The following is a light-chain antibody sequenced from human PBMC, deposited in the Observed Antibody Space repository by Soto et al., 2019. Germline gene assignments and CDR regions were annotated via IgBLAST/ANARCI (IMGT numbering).Light chain of an antibody. J-gene: IGLJ2*01. V-gene: IGLV2-8*01. CDR3: SSYIGSNTFI. CDR2: EVS. CDR1: SSDVGGYNY. Sequence: QSALTQPPSASGSPGQSVTISCTGTSSDVGGYNYVSWYQQHPGKAPKLMIYEVSERPSGVPDRFSGSKSGNTASLTVSGLQAEDEADYYCSSYIGSNTFIFGGGTKLTVL.